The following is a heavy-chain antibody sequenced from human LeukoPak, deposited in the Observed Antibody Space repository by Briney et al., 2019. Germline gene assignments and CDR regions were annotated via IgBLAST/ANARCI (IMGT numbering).Heavy chain of an antibody. CDR1: GGSISSGDYY. CDR3: ARTRLFRKNYYDSSGEDY. CDR2: TYYSGST. Sequence: PSETLSLTCTVSGGSISSGDYYWSWIRQPPGKGLVWIGYTYYSGSTYYNPSLKSRVTISVDTSKNQFSLKLSSVTAADTAVYYCARTRLFRKNYYDSSGEDYWGQGTLVTVSS. D-gene: IGHD3-22*01. J-gene: IGHJ4*02. V-gene: IGHV4-30-4*01.